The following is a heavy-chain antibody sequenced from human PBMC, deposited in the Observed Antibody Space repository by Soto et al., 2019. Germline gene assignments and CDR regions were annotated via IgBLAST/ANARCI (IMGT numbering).Heavy chain of an antibody. CDR3: ARLSTMVRGLYFDY. V-gene: IGHV4-39*01. CDR2: IYYSGST. CDR1: GGSISSSSYY. D-gene: IGHD3-10*01. Sequence: PSETLSLTCTVSGGSISSSSYYWGWIRQPPGKGLEWIGSIYYSGSTYYNPSLKSRVTISVDTSKNQFSLKLSSVTAADTAVYYCARLSTMVRGLYFDYWGQGTLVTVSS. J-gene: IGHJ4*02.